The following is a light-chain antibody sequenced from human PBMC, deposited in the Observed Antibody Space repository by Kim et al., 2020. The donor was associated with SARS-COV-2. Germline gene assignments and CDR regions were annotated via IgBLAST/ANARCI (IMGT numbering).Light chain of an antibody. Sequence: PGGTVTITGDSSTGPVTSGHFPYWFQQKPGQAPRALIYDTGNRHSWTPARFSGSLLGGKAALTLSAAQAEDEADYYCLLSYSDSRVFGGGTQLTVL. CDR3: LLSYSDSRV. V-gene: IGLV7-46*01. J-gene: IGLJ2*01. CDR2: DTG. CDR1: TGPVTSGHF.